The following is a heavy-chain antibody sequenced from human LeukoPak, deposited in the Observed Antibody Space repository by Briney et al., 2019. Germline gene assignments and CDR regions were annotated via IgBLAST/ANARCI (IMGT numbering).Heavy chain of an antibody. D-gene: IGHD2-15*01. J-gene: IGHJ4*02. CDR1: GFTFSTYA. V-gene: IGHV3-23*01. CDR3: ARDVSLVVGASDF. Sequence: GGSLRLSCAASGFTFSTYAMAWVRRAPGRGLEWVPTMALSGGPINYADSVRGRFTISRDDSKNTLYLHINSLRAEDTAIYYCARDVSLVVGASDFWGQGTPVTVSS. CDR2: MALSGGPI.